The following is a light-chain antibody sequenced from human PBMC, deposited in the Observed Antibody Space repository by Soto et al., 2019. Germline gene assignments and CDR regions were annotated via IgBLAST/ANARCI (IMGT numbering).Light chain of an antibody. V-gene: IGKV3-15*01. CDR3: QQYGSSPGT. Sequence: EIVMTQSPATLSVSPLEIATLSFRASQSVSSNLAWYQQKPGQAPRLLIYGASTRATGIPARFTGSGSGTDFALTISRVEPQDIAVYFCQQYGSSPGTLGQGTKVDIK. J-gene: IGKJ1*01. CDR1: QSVSSN. CDR2: GAS.